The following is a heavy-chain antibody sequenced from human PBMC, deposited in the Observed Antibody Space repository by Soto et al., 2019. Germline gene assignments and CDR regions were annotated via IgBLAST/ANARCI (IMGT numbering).Heavy chain of an antibody. Sequence: SLRLSCAASGFTFSSYGMHWVRQAPGKGLERVAVISYDGSNKYYADSVKGRFTISRDNSKNTLYLQMNSLRAEDTAVYYCAKDGSRITIFGVVIPTYYYYYGMDVWGQGTTVTVSS. CDR3: AKDGSRITIFGVVIPTYYYYYGMDV. V-gene: IGHV3-30*18. J-gene: IGHJ6*02. CDR2: ISYDGSNK. CDR1: GFTFSSYG. D-gene: IGHD3-3*01.